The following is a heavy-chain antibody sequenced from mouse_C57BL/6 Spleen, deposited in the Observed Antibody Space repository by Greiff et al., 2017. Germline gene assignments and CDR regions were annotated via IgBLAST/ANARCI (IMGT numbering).Heavy chain of an antibody. V-gene: IGHV1-15*01. Sequence: VQLQQSGAELVRPGASVTLSCKASGYTFTDYEMHWVKQTPVHGLEWIGAIDPETGGTAYNQKFKGKAILTADKSSSTAYMELRDLTSEDSAVYYCTRPRLAFNYWGQGTTLTVSS. CDR3: TRPRLAFNY. CDR1: GYTFTDYE. D-gene: IGHD2-10*02. CDR2: IDPETGGT. J-gene: IGHJ2*01.